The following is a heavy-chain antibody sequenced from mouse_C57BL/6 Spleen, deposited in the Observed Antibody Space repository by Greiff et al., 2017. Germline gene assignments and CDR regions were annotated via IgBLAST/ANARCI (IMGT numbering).Heavy chain of an antibody. Sequence: QVQLQQPGPELVKPGASVKISCKASGYAFSSSWMNWVKQRPGQGLEWIGRIYPADGDTNYNGKFKGKATLTAAKSSSTAYMQLSSLTSEDSAVYFGAREVINYDYAIWGQGTTLTVSS. D-gene: IGHD2-4*01. V-gene: IGHV1-82*01. CDR1: GYAFSSSW. CDR3: AREVINYDYAI. J-gene: IGHJ2*01. CDR2: IYPADGDT.